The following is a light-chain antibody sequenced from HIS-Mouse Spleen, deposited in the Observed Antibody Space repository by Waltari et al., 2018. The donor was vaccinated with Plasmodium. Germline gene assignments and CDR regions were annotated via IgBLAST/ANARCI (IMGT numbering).Light chain of an antibody. J-gene: IGLJ2*01. CDR1: SFPKPY. Sequence: SYELTQPPSVSVSPGQTARITCPGESFPKPYAYWYQQKPGQAPVLVIYKDSERPSGIPERFSGSSSGTTVTLTISGVQAEDEADYYCQSADSSGTYRVFGGGTKLTVL. V-gene: IGLV3-25*03. CDR2: KDS. CDR3: QSADSSGTYRV.